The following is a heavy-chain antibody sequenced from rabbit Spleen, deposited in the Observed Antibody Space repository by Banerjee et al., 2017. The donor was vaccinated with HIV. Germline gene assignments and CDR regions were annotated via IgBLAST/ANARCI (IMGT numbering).Heavy chain of an antibody. D-gene: IGHD6-1*01. J-gene: IGHJ4*01. CDR3: ARSRNGDASYFAL. V-gene: IGHV1S45*01. CDR1: GVSFSVSSY. Sequence: QEQLEESGGDLVKPGASLTLTCIASGVSFSVSSYMCWVRQAPGKGLEWIACIDAGSSGFTYFASWAKGRFTISKTSSTTVTLQMTSLAAADTATYFCARSRNGDASYFALWGPGTLVTVS. CDR2: IDAGSSGFT.